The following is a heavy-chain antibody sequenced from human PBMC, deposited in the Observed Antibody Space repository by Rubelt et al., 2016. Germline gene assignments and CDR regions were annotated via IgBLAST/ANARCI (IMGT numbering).Heavy chain of an antibody. V-gene: IGHV1-3*01. J-gene: IGHJ4*02. D-gene: IGHD6-19*01. CDR2: INAGNGNT. CDR1: GYTFTSYA. Sequence: QVQLVQSGAEVKKPGASVKVSCKASGYTFTSYAMHWVRQAPGQRLEWMGWINAGNGNTKYSQKFQGRVTITGDTSASTAYMELSSLRSEDTAIYYCATGYSSGWYVAYWGQGTLVTVSS. CDR3: ATGYSSGWYVAY.